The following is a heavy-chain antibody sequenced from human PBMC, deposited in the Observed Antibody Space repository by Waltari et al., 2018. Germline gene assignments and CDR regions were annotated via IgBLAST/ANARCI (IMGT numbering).Heavy chain of an antibody. V-gene: IGHV3-30*18. CDR1: GFTFSSYG. Sequence: QVQLVESGGGVVQPGRSLRLSCAASGFTFSSYGMHWVRQAPGKGLEWVAVIWYDGSNKYYADSVKGRFTISRDNSKNTLYLQMNSLRAEDTAVYYCAKEMDSSGYRLAIDYWGQGTLVTVSS. CDR3: AKEMDSSGYRLAIDY. D-gene: IGHD3-22*01. CDR2: IWYDGSNK. J-gene: IGHJ4*02.